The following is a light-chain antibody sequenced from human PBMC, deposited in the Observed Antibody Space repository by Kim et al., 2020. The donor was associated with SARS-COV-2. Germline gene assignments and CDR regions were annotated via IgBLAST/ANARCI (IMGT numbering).Light chain of an antibody. CDR1: KLGDKY. CDR2: QDS. V-gene: IGLV3-1*01. CDR3: QSWDSSTYV. J-gene: IGLJ1*01. Sequence: VSPGQTASITRSGDKLGDKYACWYQQKPGQSPVLVIYQDSKRPSGITERFSGSNSGNTATLTISGTQAMDEADYYCQSWDSSTYVFGTGTKVTVL.